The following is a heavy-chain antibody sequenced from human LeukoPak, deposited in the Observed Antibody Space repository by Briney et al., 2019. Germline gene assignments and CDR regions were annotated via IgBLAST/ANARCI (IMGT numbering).Heavy chain of an antibody. CDR1: GGSISSYY. CDR3: ARDRRGSYCSGGSCYYYNWFDP. D-gene: IGHD2-15*01. CDR2: IYYSGST. V-gene: IGHV4-59*12. Sequence: SETPSLTCTVSGGSISSYYWSWIRQPPGKGLEWIGYIYYSGSTNYNPSLKSRVTISVDTSKNQFSLKLSSVTAADTAVYYCARDRRGSYCSGGSCYYYNWFDPWGQGALVTVSS. J-gene: IGHJ5*02.